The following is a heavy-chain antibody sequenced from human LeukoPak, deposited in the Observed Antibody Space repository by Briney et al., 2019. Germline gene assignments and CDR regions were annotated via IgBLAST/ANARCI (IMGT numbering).Heavy chain of an antibody. CDR2: TYYRSKWYN. D-gene: IGHD5-12*01. V-gene: IGHV6-1*01. J-gene: IGHJ4*02. CDR1: GDSVSSNSAA. CDR3: ARVFSSAYDTSFDY. Sequence: RSQTLSLTCAISGDSVSSNSAAWNWIRQSPSRGLEWLGRTYYRSKWYNGYAVSVKSRVTTNPDTSKNQFSLQLNSVTPEDTAVYYCARVFSSAYDTSFDYWGQGTLVTVSS.